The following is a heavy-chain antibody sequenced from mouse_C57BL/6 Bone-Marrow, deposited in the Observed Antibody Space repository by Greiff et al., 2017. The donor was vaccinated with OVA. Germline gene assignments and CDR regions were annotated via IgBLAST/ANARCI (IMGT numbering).Heavy chain of an antibody. D-gene: IGHD3-3*01. V-gene: IGHV1-53*01. CDR1: GYTFTSYW. J-gene: IGHJ2*01. Sequence: QVQLQQPGTELVKPGASVKLSCKASGYTFTSYWMHWVKQRPGQGLEWIGNLNPSNGGTNYTEKFQSTATLTADKSSSTAYMQLSSLTSEDSAVYYCARMGTEYYFDDWGTGTTLTVSS. CDR3: ARMGTEYYFDD. CDR2: LNPSNGGT.